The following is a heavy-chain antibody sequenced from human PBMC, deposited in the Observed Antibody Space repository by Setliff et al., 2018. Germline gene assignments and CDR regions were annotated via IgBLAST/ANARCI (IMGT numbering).Heavy chain of an antibody. CDR2: INTKTGNP. J-gene: IGHJ4*02. D-gene: IGHD3-16*01. CDR1: GYTLNNYA. Sequence: ASVKVSCKASGYTLNNYAMNWVRQAPGQGFEWMGWINTKTGNPTYAQDFTGRLVFSLDTSVNTAFVQISSPKAEDTAVYYCARDGGNGVDYWGQGTLVTVSS. CDR3: ARDGGNGVDY. V-gene: IGHV7-4-1*02.